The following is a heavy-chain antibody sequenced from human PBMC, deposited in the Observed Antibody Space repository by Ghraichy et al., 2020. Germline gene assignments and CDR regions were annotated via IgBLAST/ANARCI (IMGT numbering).Heavy chain of an antibody. CDR1: GFTFSSYA. CDR3: ATTGGTDYYDSSGYYYPDY. CDR2: ISGSGGST. V-gene: IGHV3-23*01. Sequence: GGSLRLSCAASGFTFSSYAMSWVRQAPGKGLEWVSAISGSGGSTYYADSVKGRFTISRDNSKNTLYLQMNSLRAEDTAVYYCATTGGTDYYDSSGYYYPDYWGQGTLVTVSS. J-gene: IGHJ4*02. D-gene: IGHD3-22*01.